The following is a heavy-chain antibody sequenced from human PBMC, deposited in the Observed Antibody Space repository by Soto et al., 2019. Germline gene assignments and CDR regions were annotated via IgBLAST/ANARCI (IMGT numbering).Heavy chain of an antibody. V-gene: IGHV1-69*06. CDR1: GGTFSSYA. CDR2: IIPIFGTA. Sequence: QVQLVQSGAEVKKPGSSVKVSCKASGGTFSSYAISWVRQAPGQGLEWMGGIIPIFGTANYAQKFQGRVTITADKSTSTAYMELSSLRSEDTAVYYCARGTIGRHYYYYYGMDVWGQGTTVTVSS. CDR3: ARGTIGRHYYYYYGMDV. D-gene: IGHD1-26*01. J-gene: IGHJ6*02.